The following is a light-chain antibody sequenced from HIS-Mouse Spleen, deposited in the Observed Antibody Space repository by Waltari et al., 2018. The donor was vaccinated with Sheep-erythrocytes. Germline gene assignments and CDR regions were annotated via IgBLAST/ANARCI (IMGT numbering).Light chain of an antibody. J-gene: IGLJ1*01. CDR3: CSYAGSYNHV. CDR2: GNS. V-gene: IGLV1-40*01. CDR1: SSNLGAGYD. Sequence: QSVLTQPPSVSGAPGQRVTISCTGSSSNLGAGYDVHWYQQLPGTAPKLLIYGNSNRPSGVPDRFSGSKSGNTASLTISGLQAEDEADYYCCSYAGSYNHVFATGTKVTVL.